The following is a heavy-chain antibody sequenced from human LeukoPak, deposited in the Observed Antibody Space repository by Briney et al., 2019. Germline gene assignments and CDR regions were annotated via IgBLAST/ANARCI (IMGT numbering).Heavy chain of an antibody. CDR3: ARDLHDYGDYYYDMDV. D-gene: IGHD4-17*01. CDR1: GGSVSSGSYY. V-gene: IGHV4-61*01. J-gene: IGHJ6*04. CDR2: IYYSGST. Sequence: SETLSLTCTVSGGSVSSGSYYWSWIRQPPGKGLEWIGYIYYSGSTNYNPSLKSRVTISVDTSKNQFSLKLSSVTAADAAVYYCARDLHDYGDYYYDMDVWGKGTTVTVSS.